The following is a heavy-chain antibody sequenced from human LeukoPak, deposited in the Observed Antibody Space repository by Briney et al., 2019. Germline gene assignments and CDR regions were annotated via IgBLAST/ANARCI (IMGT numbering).Heavy chain of an antibody. V-gene: IGHV3-7*01. J-gene: IGHJ5*02. CDR1: GFTFSSYW. D-gene: IGHD2-2*01. Sequence: GGSLRLSCAASGFTFSSYWMSWVRQAPGKGLEWVANIKQDGSEKYYVDSVKGRFTISRDNAKNSLYLRMNSLRAEDTAVYYCAREVQLLTNWFDPWGQGTLVTVSS. CDR2: IKQDGSEK. CDR3: AREVQLLTNWFDP.